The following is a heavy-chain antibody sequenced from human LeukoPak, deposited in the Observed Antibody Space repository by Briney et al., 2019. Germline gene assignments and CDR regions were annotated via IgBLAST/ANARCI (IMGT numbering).Heavy chain of an antibody. Sequence: GGSLRLSCAASGFTVSSNYMSWVRQAPGKGLEWVSYINSGGSTSYYADSVKGRFTISRDNAKNSLYLQMNSLRAEDTAVYYCARIHNLGILAHFDYWGQGTLVTVSS. CDR1: GFTVSSNY. V-gene: IGHV3-11*04. CDR2: INSGGSTS. J-gene: IGHJ4*02. D-gene: IGHD1-1*01. CDR3: ARIHNLGILAHFDY.